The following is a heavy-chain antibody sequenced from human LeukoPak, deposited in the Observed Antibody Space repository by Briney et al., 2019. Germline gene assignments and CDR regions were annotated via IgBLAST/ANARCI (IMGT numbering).Heavy chain of an antibody. J-gene: IGHJ4*02. V-gene: IGHV3-73*01. CDR2: IRSKANSYAT. Sequence: GGSLKLSCAAAGFTFSGSAMHWVRQASGKGLEWVGRIRSKANSYATAYAASVKGRFTISRDDSKNTAYLQMNSLKTEDTAVYYCRSSITIFGVVLDYWGQGTLVTVSS. D-gene: IGHD3-3*01. CDR3: RSSITIFGVVLDY. CDR1: GFTFSGSA.